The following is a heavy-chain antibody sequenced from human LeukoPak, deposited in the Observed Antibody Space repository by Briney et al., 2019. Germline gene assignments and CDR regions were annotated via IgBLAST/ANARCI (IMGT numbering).Heavy chain of an antibody. CDR2: ISYRSSYI. CDR1: GFTFSTYS. D-gene: IGHD2-21*01. CDR3: ARIAAGY. J-gene: IGHJ4*02. V-gene: IGHV3-21*01. Sequence: GGPLRLSCAASGFTFSTYSMNWVRQAPGKGLEWVSSISYRSSYIYYADSVKGRFTISRDNAKNSLYLKMHSLRAEATAVYYCARIAAGYWGQGTLVTVSS.